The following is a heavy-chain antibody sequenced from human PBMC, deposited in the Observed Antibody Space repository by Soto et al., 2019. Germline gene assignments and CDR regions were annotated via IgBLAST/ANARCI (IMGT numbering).Heavy chain of an antibody. CDR3: AKSLYYYDRNREGAFDA. D-gene: IGHD3-22*01. Sequence: GGSLRLSCKASGFMFNYYVMSWVRQAPGRGLEWVSPMSDNGDSVKGRFTISRDNSKNTLYLQMTSLRAEDTAVYYCAKSLYYYDRNREGAFDAWGHGXEVTV. CDR2: MSDNG. V-gene: IGHV3-23*01. J-gene: IGHJ3*01. CDR1: GFMFNYYV.